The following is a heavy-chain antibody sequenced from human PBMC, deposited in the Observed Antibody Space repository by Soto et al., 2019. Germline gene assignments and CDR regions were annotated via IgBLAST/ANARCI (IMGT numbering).Heavy chain of an antibody. CDR3: ARDLYCSSTSCYVGRYY. Sequence: QVQLVESGGGVVQPGRSLRLSCAASGFTFSSYGMHWVRQAPGKGLEWVAVIWYDGSNKYYADSVKGRFTISRDNSKNTPYLQMNSLRADDTAVYYCARDLYCSSTSCYVGRYYWGQGTLVTVSS. J-gene: IGHJ4*02. V-gene: IGHV3-33*01. D-gene: IGHD2-2*01. CDR1: GFTFSSYG. CDR2: IWYDGSNK.